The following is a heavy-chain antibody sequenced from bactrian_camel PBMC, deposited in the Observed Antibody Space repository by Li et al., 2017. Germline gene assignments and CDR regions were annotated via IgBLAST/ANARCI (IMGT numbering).Heavy chain of an antibody. V-gene: IGHV3S68*01. CDR3: ATSGNYH. Sequence: HVQLVESGGGSVQAGGSLRLSCELPGLMFWNICMGWFRQVPGEEREGVATIWSITGSTYYADSVKGRFTIPRDNAKNTLYLQMNSLKTDDTAVYYCATSGNYHWGQGTQVTVS. D-gene: IGHD2*01. J-gene: IGHJ4*01. CDR2: IWSITGST. CDR1: GLMFWNIC.